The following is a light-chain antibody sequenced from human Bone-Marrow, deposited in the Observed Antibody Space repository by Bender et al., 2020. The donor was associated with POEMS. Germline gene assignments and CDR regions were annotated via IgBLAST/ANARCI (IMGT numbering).Light chain of an antibody. CDR1: SSNTGSGYD. CDR3: QSYDNSLSAWV. Sequence: QSVLTQPPSVSGAPGQRVTISCTGSSSNTGSGYDVHWYQQLPGTAPKFLIYGNSNRPSGVPDRFSGSKSGTSASLAITGLQTEDEADYYCQSYDNSLSAWVFGGGTKLTVL. CDR2: GNS. J-gene: IGLJ3*02. V-gene: IGLV1-40*01.